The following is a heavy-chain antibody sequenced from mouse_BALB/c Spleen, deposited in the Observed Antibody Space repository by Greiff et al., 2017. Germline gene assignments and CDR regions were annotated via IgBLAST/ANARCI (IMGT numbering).Heavy chain of an antibody. CDR1: GFTFSDYY. Sequence: EVQVVESGGGLVKPGGSLKLSCAASGFTFSDYYMYWVRQTPEKRLEWVATISDGGSYTYYPDSVKGRFTISRDNAKNNLYLQMSSLKSEDTAMYYCARNNYRYDWYFDVWGAGTTVTVSS. CDR2: ISDGGSYT. D-gene: IGHD2-14*01. CDR3: ARNNYRYDWYFDV. J-gene: IGHJ1*01. V-gene: IGHV5-4*02.